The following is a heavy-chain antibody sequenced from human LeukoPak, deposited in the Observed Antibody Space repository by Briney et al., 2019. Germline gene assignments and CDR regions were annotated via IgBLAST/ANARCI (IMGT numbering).Heavy chain of an antibody. CDR3: ASRPTFYYGSGSYPRRFYDS. D-gene: IGHD3-10*01. Sequence: SETLSLTCSVSGGSISSSNYYWGWVRQPPGKGLGWIATIYYTGSTYYNPSLKSPVTISVDTSKNQFSLSLTSVTAADTAVYFCASRPTFYYGSGSYPRRFYDSWGQGILVTVSS. CDR1: GGSISSSNYY. J-gene: IGHJ4*02. CDR2: IYYTGST. V-gene: IGHV4-39*01.